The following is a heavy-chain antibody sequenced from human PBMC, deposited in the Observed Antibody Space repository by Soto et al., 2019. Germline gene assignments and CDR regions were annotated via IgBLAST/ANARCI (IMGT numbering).Heavy chain of an antibody. CDR2: ISGSGGNI. D-gene: IGHD5-12*01. J-gene: IGHJ3*01. Sequence: GGSLRLSCSGSGFTFSHHSLYWVRQPPGKGLQCVSSISGSGGNIYYAESVKGRFTISRDDSKNTLSLQMSSLTADDTAIYYCVREGRGSFDFWGRGTMVTVS. CDR1: GFTFSHHS. CDR3: VREGRGSFDF. V-gene: IGHV3-64D*06.